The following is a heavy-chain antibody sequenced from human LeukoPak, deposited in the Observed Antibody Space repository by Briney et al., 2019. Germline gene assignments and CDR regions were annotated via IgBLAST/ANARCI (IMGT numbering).Heavy chain of an antibody. V-gene: IGHV3-66*01. J-gene: IGHJ4*02. Sequence: GGSLRLSCAASGFTVSSNYMRWVRQAPGKGLEWVSVIYSGGSTYYADSVKGRFTISRDNSKNTLYLQMNSLRAEDTAVYYCAKGDSSGYYPYYFDYWGQGTLVTVSS. D-gene: IGHD3-22*01. CDR2: IYSGGST. CDR1: GFTVSSNY. CDR3: AKGDSSGYYPYYFDY.